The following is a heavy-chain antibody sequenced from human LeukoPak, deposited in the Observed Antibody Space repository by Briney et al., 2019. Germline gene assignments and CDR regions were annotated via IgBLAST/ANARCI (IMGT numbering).Heavy chain of an antibody. Sequence: SGTLSLTCAVSGGSISSSNWWSWVRQPPGKGLEWIGKIYHTGSTNYNPSLKSRVTISVDKSKNQFSLKLSSVTAADTAVYYCAREPRGVLRGAFDIWGQGTMVTVSS. D-gene: IGHD3-10*01. V-gene: IGHV4-4*02. CDR3: AREPRGVLRGAFDI. CDR1: GGSISSSNW. CDR2: IYHTGST. J-gene: IGHJ3*02.